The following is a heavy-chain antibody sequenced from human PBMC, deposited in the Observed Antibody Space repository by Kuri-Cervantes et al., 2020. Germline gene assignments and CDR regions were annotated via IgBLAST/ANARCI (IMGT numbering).Heavy chain of an antibody. J-gene: IGHJ6*02. D-gene: IGHD4-17*01. V-gene: IGHV4-59*12. CDR2: ISYSGST. Sequence: SETLSLTCNVSGGIISHYDWSWIRQPPGKGLEWIGYISYSGSTYYNPSLKSRVTISVDTSKNQFSLKLSSVTAADTAVYYCARDSDGDYGKYYYYYGMDVWGQGTTVTVSS. CDR3: ARDSDGDYGKYYYYYGMDV. CDR1: GGIISHYD.